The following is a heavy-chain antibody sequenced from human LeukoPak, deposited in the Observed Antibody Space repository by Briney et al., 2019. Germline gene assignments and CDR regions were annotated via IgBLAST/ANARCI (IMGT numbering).Heavy chain of an antibody. V-gene: IGHV3-48*03. J-gene: IGHJ3*02. D-gene: IGHD5-18*01. Sequence: GGSLRLSCAASGFTFSSYEMNWVRQAPGKGLEWVSYISSSGSTIYYADSVKGRFTISRDNAKNSLYLQMNSLRAEDTAVYYCAREGLTWIQLWSRGVAFDIWGQGTMVTVSS. CDR2: ISSSGSTI. CDR3: AREGLTWIQLWSRGVAFDI. CDR1: GFTFSSYE.